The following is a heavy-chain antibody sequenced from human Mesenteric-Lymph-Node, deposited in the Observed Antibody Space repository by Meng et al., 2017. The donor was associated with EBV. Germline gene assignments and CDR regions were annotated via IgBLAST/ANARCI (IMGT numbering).Heavy chain of an antibody. CDR2: ISGSGDAV. V-gene: IGHV3-11*01. CDR3: ALEGITGRFDY. J-gene: IGHJ4*02. Sequence: GQVVEAGGGLVKPGGSLRLSCGASGVTFSDYFMSWVRQAPGKGLEWVAYISGSGDAVYYADSVKGRFTVSRDNAKNSLYLQMNSLRAEDTAVYYCALEGITGRFDYWGQGTLVTVSS. CDR1: GVTFSDYF. D-gene: IGHD1-20*01.